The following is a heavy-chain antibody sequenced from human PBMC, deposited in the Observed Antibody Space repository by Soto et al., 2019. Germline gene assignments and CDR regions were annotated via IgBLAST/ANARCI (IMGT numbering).Heavy chain of an antibody. V-gene: IGHV3-30*18. CDR3: AKDLGYCSGGSCYHYYYYYGMDV. CDR2: IPYDGSNK. J-gene: IGHJ6*02. D-gene: IGHD2-15*01. CDR1: GFTFSNYA. Sequence: GGSLRLSCAASGFTFSNYAMHWVRQAPGEGLQWVGLIPYDGSNKYYADSVKGRFTISRDNSKNTLYLQMNSLRAEDTAVYYCAKDLGYCSGGSCYHYYYYYGMDVWGQGTTVTVSS.